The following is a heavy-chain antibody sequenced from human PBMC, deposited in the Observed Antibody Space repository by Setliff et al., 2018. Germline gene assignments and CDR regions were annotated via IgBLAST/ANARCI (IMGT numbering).Heavy chain of an antibody. CDR3: ARGINSVSWTPKY. CDR1: ADSMNNNF. V-gene: IGHV4-4*08. J-gene: IGHJ4*02. D-gene: IGHD6-13*01. CDR2: IYPDGTT. Sequence: PSETLSLTCIVSADSMNNNFWTWIRRPPGKGLEWIGYIYPDGTTNYNPSLKSRMTISLDMSKNQFSLTLRSVTAADTAMYYGARGINSVSWTPKYWGRGTLVTVSS.